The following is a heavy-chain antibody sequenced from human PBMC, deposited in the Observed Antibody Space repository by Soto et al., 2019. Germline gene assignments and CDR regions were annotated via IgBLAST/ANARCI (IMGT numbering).Heavy chain of an antibody. J-gene: IGHJ5*02. Sequence: SETLSLTCTVSGGSISSGDYYWSWIRQPPGKGLEWIGYIYYSGSTYYNPSLKSRVTISADTSKNQFSLKLSSVTAADTAVYYCASRIAARQRGNWFDPWGQGTLVTVSS. CDR1: GGSISSGDYY. CDR3: ASRIAARQRGNWFDP. V-gene: IGHV4-30-4*01. D-gene: IGHD6-6*01. CDR2: IYYSGST.